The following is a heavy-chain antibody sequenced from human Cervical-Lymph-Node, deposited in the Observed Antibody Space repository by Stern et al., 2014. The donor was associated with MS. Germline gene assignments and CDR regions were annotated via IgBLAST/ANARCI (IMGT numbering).Heavy chain of an antibody. J-gene: IGHJ5*02. CDR1: GYIFTDYY. V-gene: IGHV1-2*02. D-gene: IGHD6-6*01. Sequence: VQLVESGAEVEKPGASVKVSCKASGYIFTDYYLHWVRQAPGQGLEWMGRINPKSGSPSYAQSFQGRVPLTRDTSITTAYMDLSRLTSDDTAVYYCTRALRIADRPSPGGHWFDPWGQGTLVIVSS. CDR3: TRALRIADRPSPGGHWFDP. CDR2: INPKSGSP.